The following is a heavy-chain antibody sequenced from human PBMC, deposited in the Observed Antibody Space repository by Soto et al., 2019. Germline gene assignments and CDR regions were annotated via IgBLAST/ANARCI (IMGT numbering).Heavy chain of an antibody. D-gene: IGHD3-3*01. J-gene: IGHJ4*02. CDR2: INHSGST. CDR1: GGSFSGYY. CDR3: ARVQLRFLEWLFDY. Sequence: PSEALSLTCAVYGGSFSGYYWSWIRQPPGKGLEWIGEINHSGSTNYNPSLKSRVTISVDTSKNQFSLKLSSVTAADTAVYYCARVQLRFLEWLFDYWGQGTLVTVSS. V-gene: IGHV4-34*01.